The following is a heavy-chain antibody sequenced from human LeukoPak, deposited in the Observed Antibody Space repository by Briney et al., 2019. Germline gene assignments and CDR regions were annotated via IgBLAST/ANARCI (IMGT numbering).Heavy chain of an antibody. D-gene: IGHD6-19*01. Sequence: GGSLRLSCAASGFTFGSYAMHWVRQAPGKGLEWVAVISYDGSNKYYADSVKGRFTISRDNSKNTLYLQMNSLRAEDTAVYYCARGSSGWFDDNWFDPWGQGTLVTVSS. J-gene: IGHJ5*02. CDR2: ISYDGSNK. CDR3: ARGSSGWFDDNWFDP. V-gene: IGHV3-30*04. CDR1: GFTFGSYA.